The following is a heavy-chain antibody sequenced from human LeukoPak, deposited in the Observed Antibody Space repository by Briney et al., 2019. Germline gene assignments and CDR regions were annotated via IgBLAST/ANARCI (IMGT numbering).Heavy chain of an antibody. J-gene: IGHJ6*03. Sequence: GGSLRLSCAASGFAFSSFAMGWVRQSPGKGLEWLSTINGGGNTTFYADSVKGRFTISRDNSKNTLSLHMDRLRPDDTAIYYCTKELHVAVAVADYYYFYMGVWGRGTAVTVSS. D-gene: IGHD6-19*01. CDR2: INGGGNTT. V-gene: IGHV3-23*01. CDR1: GFAFSSFA. CDR3: TKELHVAVAVADYYYFYMGV.